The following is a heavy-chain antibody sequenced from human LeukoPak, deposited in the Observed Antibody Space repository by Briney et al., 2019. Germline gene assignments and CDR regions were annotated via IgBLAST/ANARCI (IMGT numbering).Heavy chain of an antibody. Sequence: PSETLSLTCTVSGGSITDYYWSWIRQPPGKGLEWIGYIYYSGSTNYNPSLKSRVTISVDTSKNQFSLKLSSVTAADTAVYYCARGYCSGGSCYLNWFDPWGQGTLVTVSS. CDR2: IYYSGST. CDR1: GGSITDYY. D-gene: IGHD2-15*01. V-gene: IGHV4-59*08. CDR3: ARGYCSGGSCYLNWFDP. J-gene: IGHJ5*02.